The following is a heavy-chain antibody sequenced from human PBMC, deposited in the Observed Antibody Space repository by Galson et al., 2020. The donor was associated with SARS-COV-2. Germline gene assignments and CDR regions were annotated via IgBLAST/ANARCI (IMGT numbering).Heavy chain of an antibody. D-gene: IGHD2-8*01. J-gene: IGHJ6*02. CDR2: VFPGDSET. Sequence: TGGSLRLSCQASGYRFTSYWIGWVRQMPGKGLEWMGIVFPGDSETRYSPSFQGQVTISADKSISTAYLQWSSLKASDTAMYYCARHTADCSNGICYADYYHGMDVWGQGTAVTV. CDR3: ARHTADCSNGICYADYYHGMDV. V-gene: IGHV5-51*01. CDR1: GYRFTSYW.